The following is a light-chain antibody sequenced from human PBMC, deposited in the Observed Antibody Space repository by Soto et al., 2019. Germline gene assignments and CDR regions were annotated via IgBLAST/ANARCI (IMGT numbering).Light chain of an antibody. V-gene: IGLV8-61*01. CDR3: VLYMGSGISV. CDR1: SGSVSTSYY. J-gene: IGLJ3*02. Sequence: QTVVTQEPSCSLSPGGTVTLTCGLSSGSVSTSYYPSWYQQTPGQAPRTLIYSTNTRSSGVPDRFSGSILGNKAALTITGAQADDESDYYCVLYMGSGISVFGGGTKLTVL. CDR2: STN.